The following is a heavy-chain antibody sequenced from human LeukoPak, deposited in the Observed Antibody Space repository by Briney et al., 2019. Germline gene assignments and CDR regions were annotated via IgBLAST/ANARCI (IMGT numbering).Heavy chain of an antibody. Sequence: GGSLRLSCAASGFTFNNYAMSWVRQAPGKGLEWVSTISGSGGSTYYADSVKGRFTLSRDNSKNTLYLQVNSLRAEDTAVYYCANKWASGIDYWGQGTLVTVS. J-gene: IGHJ4*02. CDR1: GFTFNNYA. CDR3: ANKWASGIDY. D-gene: IGHD3-10*01. CDR2: ISGSGGST. V-gene: IGHV3-23*01.